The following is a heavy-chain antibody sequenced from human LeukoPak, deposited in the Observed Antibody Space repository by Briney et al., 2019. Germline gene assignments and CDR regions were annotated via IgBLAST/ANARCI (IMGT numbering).Heavy chain of an antibody. CDR3: ARSQKPLGTHDAFDI. CDR1: GYTFTGYY. CDR2: INPNSGGT. Sequence: ASVTVSCKASGYTFTGYYMHWVRQAPGQGLEWMGRINPNSGGTSYAQEFQGRVTMTRDTSISTAYMELSRLRSDDTAVYYCARSQKPLGTHDAFDIWGQGTMVTVSS. V-gene: IGHV1-2*06. J-gene: IGHJ3*02.